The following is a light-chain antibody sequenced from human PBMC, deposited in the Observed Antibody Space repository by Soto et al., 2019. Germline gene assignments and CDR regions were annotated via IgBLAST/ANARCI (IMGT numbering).Light chain of an antibody. CDR2: GAS. J-gene: IGKJ4*01. CDR1: QSVSSS. CDR3: QQCYNWPLT. V-gene: IGKV3-15*01. Sequence: EILMTRSPATLSVSPGERATLSCRASQSVSSSLAWYQQKPGQAPRLLIYGASTRATGVPARFSGSGSGTEFALTISSLQSEDFAVYYCQQCYNWPLTFGGGTKVEIK.